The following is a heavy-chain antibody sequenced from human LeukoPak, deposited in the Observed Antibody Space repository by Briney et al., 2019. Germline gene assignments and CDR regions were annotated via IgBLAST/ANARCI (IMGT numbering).Heavy chain of an antibody. Sequence: PGGSLRLSCAASGFTFSNAWMSWVRQAPGKGLEWVGRIKSKTDGCTTDYAAPAKGRFTISKDDSKNTLYLQMNSLKTEDTAVYYCTTTPHYYDYYWGQGTLVTVSS. CDR1: GFTFSNAW. J-gene: IGHJ4*02. CDR3: TTTPHYYDYY. CDR2: IKSKTDGCTT. D-gene: IGHD3-22*01. V-gene: IGHV3-15*01.